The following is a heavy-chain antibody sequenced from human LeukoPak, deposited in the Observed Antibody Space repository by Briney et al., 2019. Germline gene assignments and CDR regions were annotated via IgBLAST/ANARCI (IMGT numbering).Heavy chain of an antibody. CDR2: IYTSGST. D-gene: IGHD3-10*01. CDR1: GGSINSGSYY. J-gene: IGHJ4*02. CDR3: ARGQWFGEGSFYYFDL. Sequence: PSQTLSLTCTVSGGSINSGSYYWSWIRQPAGKGLEWIGRIYTSGSTSYNPSLKSRVTISVDTSKNQFSLKLSSVTAADTAVYYCARGQWFGEGSFYYFDLWGQGTLVTVSS. V-gene: IGHV4-61*02.